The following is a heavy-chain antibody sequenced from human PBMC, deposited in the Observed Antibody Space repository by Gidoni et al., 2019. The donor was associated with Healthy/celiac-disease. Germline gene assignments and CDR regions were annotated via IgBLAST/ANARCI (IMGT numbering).Heavy chain of an antibody. D-gene: IGHD3-16*01. CDR3: AKVLGRRWPYYFDY. CDR2: MSGSGGST. V-gene: IGHV3-23*01. Sequence: EVQLLESGGGLVQPGGSLRLSCAPSGFTFSSYAMSWVRQATGTGLDWISAMSGSGGSTYYADSVKGRFTISRDNSKNTLYLQMNSLRAEDTAVYYCAKVLGRRWPYYFDYWGQGTLVTVSS. J-gene: IGHJ4*02. CDR1: GFTFSSYA.